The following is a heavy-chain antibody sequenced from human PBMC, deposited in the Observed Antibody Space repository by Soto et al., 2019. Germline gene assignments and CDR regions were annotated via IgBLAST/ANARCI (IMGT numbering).Heavy chain of an antibody. J-gene: IGHJ5*02. CDR2: TYYRSKWYN. CDR3: ARETYDFWSGYYTRFEP. D-gene: IGHD3-3*01. V-gene: IGHV6-1*01. Sequence: SHTLSLTCAISGNSVSSNSASLNFIKKSPSRGLEWLGRTYYRSKWYNDYAVSVKSRITINPDTSKNQFSLQLNSVTPEDTAVYYCARETYDFWSGYYTRFEPWGQGTLVTVSS. CDR1: GNSVSSNSAS.